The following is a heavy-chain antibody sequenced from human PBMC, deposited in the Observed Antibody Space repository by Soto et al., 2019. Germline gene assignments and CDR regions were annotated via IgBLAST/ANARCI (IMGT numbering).Heavy chain of an antibody. CDR3: ARGFGGTTLAFGMDV. D-gene: IGHD3-10*01. CDR2: IIPIFGTT. J-gene: IGHJ6*04. V-gene: IGHV1-69*01. Sequence: QVQLVQSGADVKKPGSSVKVSCKASGATFSSYAISWVRQAPGQGLEWMGGIIPIFGTTNYAQKLQGRVTITADESTSTAYMELRSRRAEDTSVYYCARGFGGTTLAFGMDVWGKWTAVTVSS. CDR1: GATFSSYA.